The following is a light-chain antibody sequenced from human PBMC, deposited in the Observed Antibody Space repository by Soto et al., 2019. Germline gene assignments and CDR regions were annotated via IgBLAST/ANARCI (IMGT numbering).Light chain of an antibody. V-gene: IGKV3-15*01. J-gene: IGKJ3*01. CDR2: GAS. Sequence: IVLTQAPATLSVSPLERATLSCMASQSVSSNLAWYQQKPGQAPRLLIYGASTRATGIPARFSGSGSGTEFTLTISSLQSEDFAVYYCQQYNNWPLTFGPGTKVDIK. CDR1: QSVSSN. CDR3: QQYNNWPLT.